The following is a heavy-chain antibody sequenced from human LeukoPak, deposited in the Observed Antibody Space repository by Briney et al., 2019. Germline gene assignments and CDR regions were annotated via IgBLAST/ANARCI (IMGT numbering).Heavy chain of an antibody. CDR2: IYYSGST. V-gene: IGHV4-59*01. J-gene: IGHJ4*02. D-gene: IGHD6-13*01. Sequence: PSETLSLTCTVSGGSISSYYWSWIRQPPGKGLEWIGYIYYSGSTNYNPSLKSRVTISVGTSKNQFSLKLSSVTAADTAVYYCARSQEGQLVPEFDYWGQGTLVTVSS. CDR3: ARSQEGQLVPEFDY. CDR1: GGSISSYY.